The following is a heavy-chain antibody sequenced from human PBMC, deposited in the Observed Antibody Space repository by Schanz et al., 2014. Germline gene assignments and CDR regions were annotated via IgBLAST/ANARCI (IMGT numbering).Heavy chain of an antibody. V-gene: IGHV1-46*01. Sequence: QVQLVQSGAEVKKPGASVKVSCKASGYTFTNYFMHWVRQAPGQGLEWMGIINPNGGDTSYAQKLQGRVTLTRDTSTSTVYMELSSLRSEDTAVYYCARLSSSSVAYFDYWGQGTLVTVSS. J-gene: IGHJ4*02. CDR3: ARLSSSSVAYFDY. CDR2: INPNGGDT. D-gene: IGHD6-6*01. CDR1: GYTFTNYF.